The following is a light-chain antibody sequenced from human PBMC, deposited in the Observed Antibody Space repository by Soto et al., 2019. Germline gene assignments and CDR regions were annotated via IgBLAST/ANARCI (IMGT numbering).Light chain of an antibody. CDR1: QSISNH. Sequence: DIQMTQSPTSLSASVEDRVVITCRASQSISNHLNWYQQKPGKAPKLLIFAASSLQSGVPSRFSGSRSGPDFTLTISSLQPEDFATYYCQHSYSSPPTFGQVTKVDIK. CDR3: QHSYSSPPT. J-gene: IGKJ1*01. V-gene: IGKV1-39*01. CDR2: AAS.